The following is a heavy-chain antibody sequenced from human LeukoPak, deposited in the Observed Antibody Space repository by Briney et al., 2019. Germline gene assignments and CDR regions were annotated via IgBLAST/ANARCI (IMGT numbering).Heavy chain of an antibody. V-gene: IGHV4-4*09. CDR1: GYSISSCY. D-gene: IGHD1-26*01. J-gene: IGHJ5*02. CDR3: AKIEVGRFDP. CDR2: IYASGST. Sequence: SETLSLTCTVSGYSISSCYWSWVRQPPGKGLEWIGYIYASGSTNYNPSFKSRVTISVDTSRNQFSLNLRSVTAADTAVYYCAKIEVGRFDPWGQGTLVTVSS.